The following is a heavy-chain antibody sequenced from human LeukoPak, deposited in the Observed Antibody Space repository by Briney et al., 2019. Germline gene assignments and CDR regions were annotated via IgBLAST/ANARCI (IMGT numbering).Heavy chain of an antibody. CDR2: IHSDGRRT. Sequence: GRSLRLSCAASGFIFSSYWMHWVRQVPGKGLVWVSRIHSDGRRTTYADSVKGRFTISRDNAKNTLYLQMNSLRAEDTAVYYCAREEGSVNAFDIWGQGTKVTVSS. CDR3: AREEGSVNAFDI. J-gene: IGHJ3*02. D-gene: IGHD6-25*01. CDR1: GFIFSSYW. V-gene: IGHV3-74*01.